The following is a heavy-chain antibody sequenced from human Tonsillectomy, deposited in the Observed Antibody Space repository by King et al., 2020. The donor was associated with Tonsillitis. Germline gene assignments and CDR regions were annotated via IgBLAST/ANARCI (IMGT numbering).Heavy chain of an antibody. CDR1: GGSFSGYY. J-gene: IGHJ5*02. CDR2: INHSGST. CDR3: AREPGIAAAGYWFDP. D-gene: IGHD6-13*01. V-gene: IGHV4-34*01. Sequence: VQLQQWGAGLLKPSETLSLTCAVYGGSFSGYYWSWIRQPPGKGLEWIGEINHSGSTNYNPSLKSRVTISVDTSKNQFSLKLSPVTAADTAVYYCAREPGIAAAGYWFDPWGQGTLVTVYS.